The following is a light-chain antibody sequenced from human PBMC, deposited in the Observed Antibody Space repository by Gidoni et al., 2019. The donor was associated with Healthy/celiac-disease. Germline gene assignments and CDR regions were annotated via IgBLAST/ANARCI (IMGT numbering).Light chain of an antibody. CDR1: QSVSSY. V-gene: IGKV3-11*01. CDR3: QQRSNWPRT. J-gene: IGKJ1*01. Sequence: EFVLTQSPATLSSSPGERATLSCRASQSVSSYLAWYQQKPGQAPRLLIYDASNRATGIPARFSGSGSGTDFTLTISSLEPEDFAVYYCQQRSNWPRTFGQXTKVEIK. CDR2: DAS.